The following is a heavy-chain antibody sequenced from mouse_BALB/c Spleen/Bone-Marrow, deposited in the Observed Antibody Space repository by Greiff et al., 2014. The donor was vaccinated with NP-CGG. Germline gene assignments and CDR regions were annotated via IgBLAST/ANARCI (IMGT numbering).Heavy chain of an antibody. CDR2: INPYNDGT. J-gene: IGHJ2*01. CDR1: GYTFTSYV. CDR3: ARGNYYDYDYFDY. Sequence: VQLQQSGPELVKPGASVKMSCKASGYTFTSYVMHWVKQKPGQGLEWIGYINPYNDGTTYNEKFKGKATLTSDKSSSTAYMELGSLTSEDSAVYYCARGNYYDYDYFDYWGQGTTLTVSS. V-gene: IGHV1-14*01. D-gene: IGHD2-4*01.